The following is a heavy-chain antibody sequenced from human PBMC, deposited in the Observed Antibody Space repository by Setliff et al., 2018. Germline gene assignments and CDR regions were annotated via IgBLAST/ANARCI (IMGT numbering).Heavy chain of an antibody. V-gene: IGHV4-39*07. J-gene: IGHJ6*03. CDR3: ARMSGFLYMDV. CDR1: GGSINSDSHY. CDR2: IYSSGST. D-gene: IGHD3-3*01. Sequence: SETLSLTCVVSGGSINSDSHYWGWIRQPPGKGLEWIGRIYSSGSTTYYNPSLESRVTISLDTSKNQFSLNLSSVTAADTAVYYCARMSGFLYMDVWGKGTTVTVSS.